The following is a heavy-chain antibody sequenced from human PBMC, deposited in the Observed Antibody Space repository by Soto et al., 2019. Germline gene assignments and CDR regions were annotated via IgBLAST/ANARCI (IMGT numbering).Heavy chain of an antibody. CDR2: IRSKAYGGTT. V-gene: IGHV3-49*04. CDR1: GFTFGDYA. CDR3: TRDLGDWRGGDCSSYYYGMDV. D-gene: IGHD2-21*02. Sequence: GGSLRLSCTASGFTFGDYAMSWVRQAPGKGLEWVGFIRSKAYGGTTEYAASVKGRFTISRDDSKSIAYLQMNSLKTEDTAVYYCTRDLGDWRGGDCSSYYYGMDVWGQGTTVTVSS. J-gene: IGHJ6*02.